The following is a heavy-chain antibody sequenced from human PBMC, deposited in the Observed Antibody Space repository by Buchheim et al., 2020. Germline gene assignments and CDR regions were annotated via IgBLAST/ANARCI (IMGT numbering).Heavy chain of an antibody. CDR3: ARELPYDYGDYSLYGMDV. Sequence: QVQLVESGGGVVQPGRSLRLSCAASGFTFSSYAMHWVRQAPGKGLEWVAVISYDGSNKYYADSVKGRFTISRDNSKNTLYLQMNSLRAEDTAVYYCARELPYDYGDYSLYGMDVWGQGTT. J-gene: IGHJ6*02. CDR2: ISYDGSNK. D-gene: IGHD4-17*01. CDR1: GFTFSSYA. V-gene: IGHV3-30-3*01.